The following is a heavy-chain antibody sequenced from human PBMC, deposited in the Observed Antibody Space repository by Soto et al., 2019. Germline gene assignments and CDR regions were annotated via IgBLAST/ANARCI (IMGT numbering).Heavy chain of an antibody. Sequence: QVQLQESGPGLVKPSGTLSLTCAVSAGSISRTNWWTWVRQSPGKGLEWIGEIYHSGTTNYNPSLTSRVTLSVDKSNNQFSLKLTSVTAADTAVYYCARTSYSDSSGYYGMDVWGQGTTVTVSS. D-gene: IGHD3-22*01. V-gene: IGHV4-4*02. CDR3: ARTSYSDSSGYYGMDV. J-gene: IGHJ6*02. CDR2: IYHSGTT. CDR1: AGSISRTNW.